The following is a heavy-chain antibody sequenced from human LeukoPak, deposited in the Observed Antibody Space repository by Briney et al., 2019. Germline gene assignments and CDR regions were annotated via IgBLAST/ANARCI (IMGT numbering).Heavy chain of an antibody. CDR2: IYYSGST. CDR3: ARGLNRNDYGDYGY. J-gene: IGHJ4*02. D-gene: IGHD4-17*01. V-gene: IGHV4-39*07. Sequence: SETLSLTCAVYGGSFSSYYWGWIRQPPGKGLEWIGSIYYSGSTYYNPSLKSRVTISVDTSKNQFSLKLSSVTAADTAVYYCARGLNRNDYGDYGYWGQGTLVTVSS. CDR1: GGSFSSYY.